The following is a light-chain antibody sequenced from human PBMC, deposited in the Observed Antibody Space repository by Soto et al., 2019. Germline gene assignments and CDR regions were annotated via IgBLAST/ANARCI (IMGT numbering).Light chain of an antibody. CDR3: QQCGSSLWT. CDR1: QSVSSSY. Sequence: EIVLTQSPGTLSLSPGERATLSCSTSQSVSSSYLAWYQQKPGQAPKLLIYGASSRATGIPDRFSGSGSGTDFTLTISRLEPEDFAVYYCQQCGSSLWTFGQGTKVDIK. CDR2: GAS. J-gene: IGKJ1*01. V-gene: IGKV3-20*01.